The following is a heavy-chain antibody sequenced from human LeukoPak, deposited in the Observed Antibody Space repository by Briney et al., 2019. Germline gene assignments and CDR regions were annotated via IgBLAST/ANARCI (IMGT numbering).Heavy chain of an antibody. Sequence: SGPALVKPTQTLTLTCTFSGFSLNTSGMCVSWVRQPPGKALEWLALINWGDYKYYSTSLKTRLTISKDTSKNQVVLTMTDMDPVDTATYYRARIRHAWLHDFWGQGTLVTVSS. D-gene: IGHD5-12*01. J-gene: IGHJ4*02. V-gene: IGHV2-70*13. CDR2: INWGDYK. CDR1: GFSLNTSGMC. CDR3: ARIRHAWLHDF.